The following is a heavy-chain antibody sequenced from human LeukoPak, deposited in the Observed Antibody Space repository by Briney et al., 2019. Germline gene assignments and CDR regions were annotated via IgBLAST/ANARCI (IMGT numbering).Heavy chain of an antibody. D-gene: IGHD4-17*01. CDR3: ARYRRGYYYMDV. CDR1: GFIFSSYS. J-gene: IGHJ6*03. V-gene: IGHV3-21*01. CDR2: ISSSSSYI. Sequence: GGSLRLSCAASGFIFSSYSMNWVRQAPGKGLEWVSSISSSSSYIYYADSVKGRFTISRDNAKNSLYLQMNSLRAEDTAAYYCARYRRGYYYMDVWGKGTTVTVSS.